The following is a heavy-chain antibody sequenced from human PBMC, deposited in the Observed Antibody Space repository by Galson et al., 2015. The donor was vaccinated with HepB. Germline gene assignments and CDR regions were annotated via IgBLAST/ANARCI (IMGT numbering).Heavy chain of an antibody. CDR1: GFTFSNYA. CDR2: ISDGGDDT. Sequence: SLRLSCAASGFTFSNYAMSWVRQAPGKGLEWVSAISDGGDDTYYADSVKGRFTISRDNSKNTLYLQMNRLRADDTALYYCASAYFDVLTGLNKYFDYWGQGTLVTVSS. V-gene: IGHV3-23*01. J-gene: IGHJ4*02. CDR3: ASAYFDVLTGLNKYFDY. D-gene: IGHD3-9*01.